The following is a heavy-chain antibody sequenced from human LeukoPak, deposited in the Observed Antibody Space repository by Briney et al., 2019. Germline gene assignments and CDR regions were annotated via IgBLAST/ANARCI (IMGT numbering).Heavy chain of an antibody. CDR3: ARATALYSSGWYLLYDAFDI. CDR2: ISAYNGNT. CDR1: GYTFTSYG. J-gene: IGHJ3*02. D-gene: IGHD6-19*01. Sequence: GASVKVSCKASGYTFTSYGISWVRQAPGQGLEWMGWISAYNGNTNYAQKLQGRVTMTTDTSTSTAYMELRSLRSEDTAVYYCARATALYSSGWYLLYDAFDIWGQGTMVTVSS. V-gene: IGHV1-18*01.